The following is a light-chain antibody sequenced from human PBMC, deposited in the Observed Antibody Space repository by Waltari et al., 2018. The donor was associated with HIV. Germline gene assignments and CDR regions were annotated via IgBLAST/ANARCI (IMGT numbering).Light chain of an antibody. V-gene: IGLV1-44*01. CDR3: AAWDDSLSGRV. CDR2: NNN. J-gene: IGLJ2*01. CDR1: SSNIGSNS. Sequence: QSVLTQPPSASGTPGQRVTISCSGSSSNIGSNSINWYQQLPGTAPKLLIYNNNGRPSGCPDGFSVSRPGTSASLAISGLQSEDEADYYCAAWDDSLSGRVFGGGTKLTGL.